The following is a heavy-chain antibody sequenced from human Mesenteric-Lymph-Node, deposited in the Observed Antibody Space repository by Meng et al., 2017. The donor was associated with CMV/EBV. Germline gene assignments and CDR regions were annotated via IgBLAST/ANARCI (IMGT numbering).Heavy chain of an antibody. J-gene: IGHJ4*02. D-gene: IGHD1-26*01. CDR3: ARGEWELPPDY. CDR1: GYTFSPYG. Sequence: ASVKVSCKASGYTFSPYGINWVRQAPGQGLEWMGWMNPNTGGTNYAQNFQRRVTMTRDTSITTAYMELNSLTSDDTAVYYCARGEWELPPDYWGQGTLVTVSS. V-gene: IGHV1-2*02. CDR2: MNPNTGGT.